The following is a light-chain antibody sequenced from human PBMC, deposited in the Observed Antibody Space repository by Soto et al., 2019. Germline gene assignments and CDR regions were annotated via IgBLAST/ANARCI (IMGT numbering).Light chain of an antibody. CDR1: QSISIW. V-gene: IGKV1-5*01. Sequence: DIQMTQSPSTLSASIGDTVTITCRASQSISIWLAWYQQKPGKAPKLLIYDASTLESGVPLRFSGSGFGTEFTLTIRSLQPDDGATYYCQQYNNFLTFAQGTKVEIK. CDR3: QQYNNFLT. CDR2: DAS. J-gene: IGKJ1*01.